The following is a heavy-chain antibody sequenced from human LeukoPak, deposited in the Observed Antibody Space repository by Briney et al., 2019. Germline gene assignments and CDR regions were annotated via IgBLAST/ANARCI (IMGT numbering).Heavy chain of an antibody. D-gene: IGHD3-16*02. CDR2: INHSGST. Sequence: SETLSLTCAVYGGSFSGYYWSWIRQPPGKGLEWIGEINHSGSTNYNPSLKSRVTISVDTSKNQFSLKLSSVTAADTAVYYCARAFDDYVWGSYRPWGQGTLVTVSS. CDR1: GGSFSGYY. V-gene: IGHV4-34*01. CDR3: ARAFDDYVWGSYRP. J-gene: IGHJ5*02.